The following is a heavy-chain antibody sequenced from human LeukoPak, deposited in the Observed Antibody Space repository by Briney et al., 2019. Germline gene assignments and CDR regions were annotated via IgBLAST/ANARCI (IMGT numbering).Heavy chain of an antibody. CDR3: AKAPVTTCSGAYCYPFDY. V-gene: IGHV3-23*01. Sequence: GGSLRLSCAASGFTFSSYSMNWVCQAPGKGLEWVSAISVSGNTYHADSVKGRFTISRDSSKNTLYLQMNRLRAEDAAVYYCAKAPVTTCSGAYCYPFDYWGQGTLVTVSS. CDR2: ISVSGNT. J-gene: IGHJ4*02. D-gene: IGHD2-21*01. CDR1: GFTFSSYS.